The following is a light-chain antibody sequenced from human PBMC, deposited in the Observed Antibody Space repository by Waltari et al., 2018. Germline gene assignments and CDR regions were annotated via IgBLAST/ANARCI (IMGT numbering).Light chain of an antibody. CDR1: ISHLRATYH. J-gene: IGLJ3*02. V-gene: IGLV1-40*01. CDR2: GDF. CDR3: CSFTDTSIWV. Sequence: QSVLTQPPSVSWAPVKPVTISSSGSISHLRATYHVHWYQLLPGKAPKFLISGDFNRPSGVPDRFSGSKSGNTASLTISGLQPEDEANYYCCSFTDTSIWVFGGGTKLTVL.